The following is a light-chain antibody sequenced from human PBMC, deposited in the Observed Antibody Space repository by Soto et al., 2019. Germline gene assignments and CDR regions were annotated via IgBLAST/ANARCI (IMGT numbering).Light chain of an antibody. Sequence: DIQMTQSPSAMSASVGDRVTITCRASQGISNYLAWFQQKPGKVPKRLIYAASSLQSGVPSRFSGSGSGTDFSLTIYSLRPEDSATYFCLQDYNYPRTFGQGTKLQIK. CDR1: QGISNY. V-gene: IGKV1-17*03. CDR3: LQDYNYPRT. CDR2: AAS. J-gene: IGKJ2*01.